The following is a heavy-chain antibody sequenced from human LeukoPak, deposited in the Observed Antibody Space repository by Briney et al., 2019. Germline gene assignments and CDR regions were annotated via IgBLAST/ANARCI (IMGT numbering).Heavy chain of an antibody. CDR3: AKDPDCTSGVCYTFFDY. Sequence: PGGSLRLSCAASEFTFSSYAMSWVRQAPGKGLEWVSAISGSGGSTYYADSVKGRFTISRDNSKNTLYLQMNSLRAEDTAVYYRAKDPDCTSGVCYTFFDYWGQGTLVTVSS. V-gene: IGHV3-23*01. J-gene: IGHJ4*02. D-gene: IGHD2-8*01. CDR2: ISGSGGST. CDR1: EFTFSSYA.